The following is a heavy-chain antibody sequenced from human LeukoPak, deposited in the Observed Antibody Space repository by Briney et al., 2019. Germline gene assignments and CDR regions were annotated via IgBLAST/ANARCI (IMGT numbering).Heavy chain of an antibody. V-gene: IGHV3-30*02. CDR2: IRYDGSDR. Sequence: PGGSLRLSCVASEFTFSSYGMHWVRQAPGKGLEWVAYIRYDGSDRYYADSVKGRFTISRDNSKNTLYLQMNSLRVEDTAAYYCAKERYSSSSLFAVTPFDYWGQGTRITVSS. D-gene: IGHD6-13*01. J-gene: IGHJ4*02. CDR1: EFTFSSYG. CDR3: AKERYSSSSLFAVTPFDY.